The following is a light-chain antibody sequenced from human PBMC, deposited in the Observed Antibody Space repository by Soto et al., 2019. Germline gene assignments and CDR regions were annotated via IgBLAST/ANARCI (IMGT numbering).Light chain of an antibody. J-gene: IGKJ1*01. CDR3: HQSFSPPPP. CDR2: AAT. CDR1: LSISNY. V-gene: IGKV1-39*01. Sequence: DIEMTQCPYSLSASVGDRVTITCRASLSISNYLTGYQQMPGEARKHLIYAATSLQRGGPSRCSGSGPGPDFSLPISSLHPYYFATYSCHQSFSPPPPVARGTKVDSK.